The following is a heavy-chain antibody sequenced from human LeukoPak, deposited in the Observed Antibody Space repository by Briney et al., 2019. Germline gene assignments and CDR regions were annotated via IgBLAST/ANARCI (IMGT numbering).Heavy chain of an antibody. CDR2: ISWNSGSI. Sequence: PGGSLRLSCAASGFTFDDYAMHWVRQAPGKGLEWVSGISWNSGSIGYADSVKGRFTISRDNAKNSLYLQMNSLRAEDTALYYCAKDIGVRGDELFDYWGQGTLVTVSS. D-gene: IGHD3-10*01. CDR3: AKDIGVRGDELFDY. J-gene: IGHJ4*02. CDR1: GFTFDDYA. V-gene: IGHV3-9*01.